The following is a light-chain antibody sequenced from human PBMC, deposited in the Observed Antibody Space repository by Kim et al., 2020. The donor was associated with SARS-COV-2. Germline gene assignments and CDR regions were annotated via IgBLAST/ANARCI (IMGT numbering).Light chain of an antibody. CDR2: AAS. Sequence: SPGGSATPACSASQTISTNFLAWYQQHPGQAPRLLIFAASSRATGIPDRFSGSGSGTDFTLTITRLEPEDSAVYYCQQYDFSPLTFGGGTKVDIK. V-gene: IGKV3-20*01. J-gene: IGKJ4*01. CDR3: QQYDFSPLT. CDR1: QTISTNF.